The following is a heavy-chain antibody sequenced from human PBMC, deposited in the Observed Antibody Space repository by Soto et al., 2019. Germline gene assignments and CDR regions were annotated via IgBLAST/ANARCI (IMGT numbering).Heavy chain of an antibody. CDR3: ARDMQQLMDCFDY. D-gene: IGHD6-13*01. V-gene: IGHV3-33*01. J-gene: IGHJ4*02. CDR2: IWYDGSNK. Sequence: QVQLVESGGGVVQPGRSLRLSCAASGFTFSSYGMHWVRQAPGKGREWGAVIWYDGSNKYYADSVKGRFTISRDNSKNTLYLQMNSLRSEDTAVYYCARDMQQLMDCFDYWGQGTLVTVSS. CDR1: GFTFSSYG.